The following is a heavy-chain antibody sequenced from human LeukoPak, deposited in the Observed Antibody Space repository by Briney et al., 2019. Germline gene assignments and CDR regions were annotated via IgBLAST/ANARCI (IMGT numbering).Heavy chain of an antibody. CDR2: LSGGGGNT. Sequence: PGGSLRLSCAASGFTFSSYAMSWVRQAPGKGLEWVSTLSGGGGNTYYADSVKGRFAISRDNSKNTLYLQMNSLRAEDTAVYYCARWRGPQSEFEYWGQGTQVTVSS. D-gene: IGHD5-24*01. CDR1: GFTFSSYA. CDR3: ARWRGPQSEFEY. V-gene: IGHV3-23*01. J-gene: IGHJ4*02.